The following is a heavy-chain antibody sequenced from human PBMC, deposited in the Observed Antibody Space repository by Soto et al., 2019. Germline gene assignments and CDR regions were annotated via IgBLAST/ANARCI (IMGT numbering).Heavy chain of an antibody. V-gene: IGHV4-39*01. Sequence: SETLSLTCTVSGGSISSSSYYWGWIRQPPGKGLEWIGSIYYSGSTYYNPSLKSRVTISVDTSKNQFSLKLSSVTAADTAVYYCARQELFINVDTAMVHYYYYGMDVWGQGTTVTVSS. CDR3: ARQELFINVDTAMVHYYYYGMDV. CDR2: IYYSGST. CDR1: GGSISSSSYY. J-gene: IGHJ6*02. D-gene: IGHD5-18*01.